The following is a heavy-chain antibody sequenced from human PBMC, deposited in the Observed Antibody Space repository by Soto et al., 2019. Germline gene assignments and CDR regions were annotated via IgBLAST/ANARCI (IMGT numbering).Heavy chain of an antibody. J-gene: IGHJ4*02. D-gene: IGHD6-13*01. Sequence: PGGSLRLSCAGSGFTFSSYAMSWVRQAPGKGLEWVSAISGSGDGTFYADIVKGRFTISRDNSKNTLYLQMSSLRADDTAVYYCAKRPPGIAALGPFFEYWGQGTLVTVS. CDR2: ISGSGDGT. V-gene: IGHV3-23*01. CDR1: GFTFSSYA. CDR3: AKRPPGIAALGPFFEY.